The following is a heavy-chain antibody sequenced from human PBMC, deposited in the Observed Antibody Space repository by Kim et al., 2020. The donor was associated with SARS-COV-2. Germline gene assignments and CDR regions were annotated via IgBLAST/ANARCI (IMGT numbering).Heavy chain of an antibody. CDR3: ARAAVLWFGESNMAPSGMDV. CDR1: GGSISSYY. V-gene: IGHV4-59*01. D-gene: IGHD3-10*01. Sequence: SETLSLTCTVSGGSISSYYWSWIRQPPGKGLEWIGYIYYSGSTNYNPSLKSRVTISVDTSKNQFSLKLSSVTAADTAVYYCARAAVLWFGESNMAPSGMDVWGQGTTVTVSS. CDR2: IYYSGST. J-gene: IGHJ6*02.